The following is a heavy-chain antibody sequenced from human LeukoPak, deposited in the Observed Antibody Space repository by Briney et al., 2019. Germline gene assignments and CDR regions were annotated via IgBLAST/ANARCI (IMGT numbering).Heavy chain of an antibody. CDR3: ASRRSRNHRWYYYDSSGYIDY. Sequence: PSETLSLTCAVYGGSFSGYYWSWIRQPPGKGLEWIGEINHSGSTNYNPSLKSRVTISVDTSKNQFSLKLSSVTAADTAVYYCASRRSRNHRWYYYDSSGYIDYWGQGTLVTVSS. CDR1: GGSFSGYY. J-gene: IGHJ4*02. D-gene: IGHD3-22*01. CDR2: INHSGST. V-gene: IGHV4-34*01.